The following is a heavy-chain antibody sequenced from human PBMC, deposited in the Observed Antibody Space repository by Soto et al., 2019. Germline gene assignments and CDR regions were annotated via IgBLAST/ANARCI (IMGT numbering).Heavy chain of an antibody. J-gene: IGHJ4*02. CDR2: INPDGRTI. CDR1: SFSFSTSW. Sequence: VGSLRLSCAASSFSFSTSWMHWVRQAPGEGLVWVSRINPDGRTINYADSVKGRFTISRDNAKNTLYLQMNILRVEDTAVYFCARAGNHRFDNWGLGTLVTVSS. D-gene: IGHD1-1*01. CDR3: ARAGNHRFDN. V-gene: IGHV3-74*01.